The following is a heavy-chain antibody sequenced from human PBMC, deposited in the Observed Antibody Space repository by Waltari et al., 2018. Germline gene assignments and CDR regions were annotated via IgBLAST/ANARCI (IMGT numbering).Heavy chain of an antibody. Sequence: QVQLQQWGAGLLKPSETLSLTCAVYGGSFSGYYWSWIRQPPGKGLEWVGEISHSGTTNYNPSRKRRVTISLATSKNQFSLKLSSVTAADTAVYYCARQEIIVEVTGDGFDIWGQGTMVTVSS. J-gene: IGHJ3*02. D-gene: IGHD2-21*02. V-gene: IGHV4-34*01. CDR1: GGSFSGYY. CDR2: ISHSGTT. CDR3: ARQEIIVEVTGDGFDI.